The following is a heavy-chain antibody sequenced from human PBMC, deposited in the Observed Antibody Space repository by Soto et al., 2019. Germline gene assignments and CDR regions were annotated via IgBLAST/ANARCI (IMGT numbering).Heavy chain of an antibody. D-gene: IGHD4-17*01. CDR2: IDADGSRT. CDR3: ARDDDYVSH. CDR1: GFTFRNYW. J-gene: IGHJ4*02. V-gene: IGHV3-74*01. Sequence: EVQLVESGGGLVQPGGSLRISCAASGFTFRNYWMHWVRQAPGKGLVWVSRIDADGSRTTYADSVKGRFTISRDNAENTLYLQMNSLRVEDTAVYYCARDDDYVSHWGQGTLVAVSS.